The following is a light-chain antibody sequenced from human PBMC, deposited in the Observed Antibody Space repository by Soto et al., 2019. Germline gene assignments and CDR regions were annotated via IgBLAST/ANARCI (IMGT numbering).Light chain of an antibody. CDR2: AAS. CDR3: QQSYSSPPT. V-gene: IGKV1-39*01. J-gene: IGKJ1*01. Sequence: ILMTHSPSSLSASTGDRVTITCRASQSISIYLNWYQQKPGTATMLLIFAASSLQSGVPSRFSGSRSGPDFTLTISSLQPEDFATYYCQQSYSSPPTFGQGTKVDIK. CDR1: QSISIY.